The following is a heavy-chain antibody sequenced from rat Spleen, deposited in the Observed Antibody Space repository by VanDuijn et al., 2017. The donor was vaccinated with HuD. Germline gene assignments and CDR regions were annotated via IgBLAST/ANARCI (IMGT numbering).Heavy chain of an antibody. J-gene: IGHJ2*01. Sequence: EVQLVESDGGLVQPGRSLKLSCAASGFTFSDYYMAWVRQAPTKGLEWVATISYDGSSTYYRDSVKGRFTISRDNAKSTLYLQMDSLRSEDTATYYCARQYGGYRDWGQGVMVTVSS. CDR3: ARQYGGYRD. D-gene: IGHD1-11*01. CDR1: GFTFSDYY. V-gene: IGHV5-29*01. CDR2: ISYDGSST.